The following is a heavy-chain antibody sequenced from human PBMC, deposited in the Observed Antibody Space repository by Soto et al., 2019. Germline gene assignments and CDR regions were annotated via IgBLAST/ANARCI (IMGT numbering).Heavy chain of an antibody. Sequence: QVQLVQSGAEVKKPGSSVKVSCKASGGTFSSYTISWVRQAPGQGLEWMGRIIPILGIANYAQKFQGRVTITADKSTSTAYMELSSLRSEDTAVYYCARALDAGVYYYGMDVWGQGTTVTVSS. D-gene: IGHD3-9*01. CDR2: IIPILGIA. CDR1: GGTFSSYT. CDR3: ARALDAGVYYYGMDV. J-gene: IGHJ6*02. V-gene: IGHV1-69*02.